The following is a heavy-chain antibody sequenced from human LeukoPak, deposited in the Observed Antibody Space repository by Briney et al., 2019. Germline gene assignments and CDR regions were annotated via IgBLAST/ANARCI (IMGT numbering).Heavy chain of an antibody. CDR2: ISASNGKT. V-gene: IGHV1-18*01. D-gene: IGHD3-16*01. J-gene: IGHJ4*02. CDR1: GLTFTSHG. CDR3: VRWGHSSNWRPEVSDY. Sequence: ASVKVSCKASGLTFTSHGFTWVRQAPGQGLEWMGWISASNGKTNYAQKFQGRVTKTTDTSTSTVYMELRSLRSDDTAVYSCVRWGHSSNWRPEVSDYWGQGTLVTVSS.